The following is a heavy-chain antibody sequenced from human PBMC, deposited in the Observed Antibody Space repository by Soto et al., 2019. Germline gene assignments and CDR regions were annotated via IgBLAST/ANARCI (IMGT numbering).Heavy chain of an antibody. J-gene: IGHJ5*02. CDR1: GFTFSSYA. V-gene: IGHV3-23*01. Sequence: EVQLLESGGGLVQPGGSLRLSCAASGFTFSSYAMSWVRQAPGKGLEWVSAISGSGGSTYYADSVKGRFTISRDNSKNNLYLQMNSLRAGDTAGYYCAKVIAAAGTGYWFDPWGQGTLVTVSS. CDR3: AKVIAAAGTGYWFDP. D-gene: IGHD6-13*01. CDR2: ISGSGGST.